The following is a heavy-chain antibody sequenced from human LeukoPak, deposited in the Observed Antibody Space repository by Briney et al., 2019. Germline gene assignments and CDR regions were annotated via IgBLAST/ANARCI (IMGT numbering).Heavy chain of an antibody. Sequence: GGSLRLSCAASGFTFSRYWMSWVRQAPGKGLEWVANIKEDGSETYYVDSVKGRFPISRDNAKTSLYLQMNSLRAEDTAAYYCAREAGSGYDWGNLDYWGQGTLVTVSS. J-gene: IGHJ4*02. CDR2: IKEDGSET. CDR3: AREAGSGYDWGNLDY. CDR1: GFTFSRYW. D-gene: IGHD5-12*01. V-gene: IGHV3-7*05.